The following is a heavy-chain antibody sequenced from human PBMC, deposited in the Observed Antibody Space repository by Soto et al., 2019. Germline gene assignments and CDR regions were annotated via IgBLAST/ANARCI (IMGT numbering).Heavy chain of an antibody. D-gene: IGHD3-22*01. CDR1: GFTFSSYA. J-gene: IGHJ4*02. V-gene: IGHV3-23*01. CDR3: AKVGYYYDSSGPKEDYFDY. CDR2: ISGSGGNT. Sequence: EVQLLESGGGLVQPGGSLRLSCAASGFTFSSYAMSWVRQAPGKGLEWVSAISGSGGNTYYADSVKGRFTISRDNSKNPLYLQMNSLRAEDTAVYYCAKVGYYYDSSGPKEDYFDYWGQGTLVTVSS.